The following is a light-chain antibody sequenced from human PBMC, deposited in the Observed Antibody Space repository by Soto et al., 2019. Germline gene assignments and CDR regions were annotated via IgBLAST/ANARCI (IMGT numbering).Light chain of an antibody. CDR2: NAS. V-gene: IGKV1-5*01. J-gene: IGKJ1*01. Sequence: DITMTQSPYSLSASVGDTVTITCRASQTISNWLAWYQVKPGKAPKLLMHNASSLESGVPSRFSGSASGTEFTLTISSLQPDDFATYFCQQYSTYSGTFGQGTKVDIK. CDR1: QTISNW. CDR3: QQYSTYSGT.